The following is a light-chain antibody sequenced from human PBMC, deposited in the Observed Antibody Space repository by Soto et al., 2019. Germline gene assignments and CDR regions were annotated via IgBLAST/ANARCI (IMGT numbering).Light chain of an antibody. CDR3: QQRYSDPRT. V-gene: IGKV1-39*01. J-gene: IGKJ1*01. CDR1: QNIKMY. CDR2: AAS. Sequence: DIQMTQSPSSLSASVEDRVTITCRASQNIKMYLSWYQQKPGKAPNLLITAASRRQSGVPARFTGSGSGTDYTLTITSLQHEDFAIYYCQQRYSDPRTFGPGPKVDIK.